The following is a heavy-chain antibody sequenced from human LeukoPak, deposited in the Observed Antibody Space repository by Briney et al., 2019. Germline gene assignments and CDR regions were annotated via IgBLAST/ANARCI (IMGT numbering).Heavy chain of an antibody. CDR3: ARSQNYYGSGDY. D-gene: IGHD3-10*01. V-gene: IGHV4-61*03. CDR1: GGSVSNGNYY. CDR2: IYYTGST. J-gene: IGHJ4*02. Sequence: SETLSLTCTVSGGSVSNGNYYWSWLRQPPGKALEWIGYIYYTGSTYYNPSLKGRVTISVDTSRNHFSVKLSSVTAADTAVYYCARSQNYYGSGDYWSQGTLVTVSS.